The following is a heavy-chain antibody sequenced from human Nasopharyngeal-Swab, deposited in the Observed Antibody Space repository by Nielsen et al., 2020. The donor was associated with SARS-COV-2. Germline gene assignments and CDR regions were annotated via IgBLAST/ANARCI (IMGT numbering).Heavy chain of an antibody. CDR2: TYDRSKWYN. V-gene: IGHV6-1*01. CDR1: GDSLSSNSAA. CDR3: ASAALELIAAAGISAFDI. Sequence: QTPSLTRAISGDSLSSNSAAWNWIRQSPSRGLEWLGRTYDRSKWYNDYAVSVKSRITNNPDTSKNQFSLQLNSVTPEDTAVYYCASAALELIAAAGISAFDIWGQGTMVTVSS. J-gene: IGHJ3*02. D-gene: IGHD6-13*01.